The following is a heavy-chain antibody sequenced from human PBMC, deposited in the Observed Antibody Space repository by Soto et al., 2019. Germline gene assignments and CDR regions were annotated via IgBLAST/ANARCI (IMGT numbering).Heavy chain of an antibody. D-gene: IGHD7-27*01. CDR1: GGSFSGYY. Sequence: QVQLQQWGAGLLKPSETLSLTCAVYGGSFSGYYWSWIRQPPGKGLEWIGVLNHSGSTNYNPSLKRPPTISLDTSKHQSFVKLTPLTGSDTALNDCARVAPPPNRNWGLWSGAFYTWGQATMVTVSS. V-gene: IGHV4-34*01. CDR2: LNHSGST. CDR3: ARVAPPPNRNWGLWSGAFYT. J-gene: IGHJ3*02.